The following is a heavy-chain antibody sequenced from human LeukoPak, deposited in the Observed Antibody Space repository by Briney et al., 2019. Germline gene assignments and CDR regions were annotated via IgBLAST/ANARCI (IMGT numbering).Heavy chain of an antibody. D-gene: IGHD4/OR15-4a*01. CDR1: GFTFSSYW. CDR2: IRQDEGER. J-gene: IGHJ4*02. Sequence: GGSLRLSCAASGFTFSSYWMSWVRQAPGKGLEWVANIRQDEGERYYVDSVKGRFTISRDNAKNSLYLQMNSLRVEDTAVYYCAKGVLSSDAFYFDSWGQGTLVTVSS. CDR3: AKGVLSSDAFYFDS. V-gene: IGHV3-7*03.